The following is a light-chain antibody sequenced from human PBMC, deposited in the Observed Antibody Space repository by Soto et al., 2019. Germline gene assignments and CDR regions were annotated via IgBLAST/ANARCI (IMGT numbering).Light chain of an antibody. CDR1: SSNIENNY. Sequence: QSVLTQPPSASGTPGQRVAISCSGSSSNIENNYVYWYQQLPGTAPKLLIHSNNQRPSGVPDRFSGSKSGTSASLAISGLQAEDEADYYCSSYTTSLTLVFGTGTKVTVL. V-gene: IGLV1-47*02. CDR2: SNN. J-gene: IGLJ1*01. CDR3: SSYTTSLTLV.